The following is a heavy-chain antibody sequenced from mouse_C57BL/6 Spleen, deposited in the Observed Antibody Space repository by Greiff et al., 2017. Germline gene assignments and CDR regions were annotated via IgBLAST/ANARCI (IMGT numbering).Heavy chain of an antibody. CDR3: ARGTAQANWFAY. V-gene: IGHV1-7*01. CDR2: INPSSGYT. J-gene: IGHJ3*01. D-gene: IGHD3-2*02. Sequence: VQLVESGAELAKPGASVKLSCKASGYTFTSYWMHWVKQRPGQGLEWIGYINPSSGYTKYNQKFKDKATVTADKSSSTAYMQLSSLTYEDSAVYYCARGTAQANWFAYWGQGTLVTVSA. CDR1: GYTFTSYW.